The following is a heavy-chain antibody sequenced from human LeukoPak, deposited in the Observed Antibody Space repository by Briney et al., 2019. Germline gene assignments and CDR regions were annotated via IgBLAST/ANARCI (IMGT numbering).Heavy chain of an antibody. Sequence: PGGSLRLSCAASGFTFSSYAMSWVRQAPGKGLEWVSVIYSGGSTYYADSVKGRFTISRDNSKNTLYLQMNSLRAEDTAVYYCARTQYDAFDIWGQGTMVTVSS. CDR3: ARTQYDAFDI. CDR2: IYSGGST. V-gene: IGHV3-66*01. J-gene: IGHJ3*02. D-gene: IGHD4-11*01. CDR1: GFTFSSYA.